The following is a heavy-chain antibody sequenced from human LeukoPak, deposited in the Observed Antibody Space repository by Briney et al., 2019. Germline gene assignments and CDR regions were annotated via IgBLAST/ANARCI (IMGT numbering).Heavy chain of an antibody. D-gene: IGHD3-9*01. CDR2: SYYTGST. CDR3: ARETLDWFIDN. Sequence: SETLSLTCSVSGGSITSYYWSWIRQPPGKGLEYIGHSYYTGSTNYNPSLKSRVTISVDTSRNQFSPRLSSVTAADTAVYYCARETLDWFIDNWGQGTLVTVSS. J-gene: IGHJ4*02. V-gene: IGHV4-59*01. CDR1: GGSITSYY.